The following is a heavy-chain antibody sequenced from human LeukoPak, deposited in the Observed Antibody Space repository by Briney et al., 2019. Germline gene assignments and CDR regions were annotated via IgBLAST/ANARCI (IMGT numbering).Heavy chain of an antibody. CDR2: VCCSGGST. Sequence: GGSLTLSCAASGLTFSSYALSWCRRAPGKGLQGVSGVCCSGGSTDYNASVKSRFTVTRDNSKNTLYLQVNSLRAEDTAVYYCAKGNGYSYGRYYFDYWGQGTLVTVSS. D-gene: IGHD5-18*01. J-gene: IGHJ4*02. V-gene: IGHV3-23*01. CDR1: GLTFSSYA. CDR3: AKGNGYSYGRYYFDY.